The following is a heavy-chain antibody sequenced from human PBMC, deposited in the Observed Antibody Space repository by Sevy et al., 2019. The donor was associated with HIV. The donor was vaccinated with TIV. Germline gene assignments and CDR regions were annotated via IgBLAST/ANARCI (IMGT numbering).Heavy chain of an antibody. J-gene: IGHJ6*02. D-gene: IGHD2-15*01. V-gene: IGHV3-48*01. Sequence: GGSLRLSCAASGFTFSSNSMNWVRQAPGKGLEWISYINSRSSTIHYADSVKGRFTISRDNAKNSLYLQMSSLRAEDTAMYYCARDGASIVVVVAADSPYYYGMDVWGQWTTVTVSS. CDR3: ARDGASIVVVVAADSPYYYGMDV. CDR1: GFTFSSNS. CDR2: INSRSSTI.